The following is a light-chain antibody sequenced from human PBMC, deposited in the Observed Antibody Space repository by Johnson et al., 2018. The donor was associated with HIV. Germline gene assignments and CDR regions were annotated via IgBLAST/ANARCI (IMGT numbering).Light chain of an antibody. CDR1: SSNIGSNT. J-gene: IGLJ1*01. CDR2: RNN. V-gene: IGLV1-44*01. CDR3: AAWDDSLNGFYV. Sequence: QPVLTQPPSASGTPGQRVTISCSGSSSNIGSNTVNWYQQLPGTAPKLLIYRNNQRTSGVPDRFSGSKSGTSASLAISGLQAEDEADYYCAAWDDSLNGFYVFGTGTKLTVL.